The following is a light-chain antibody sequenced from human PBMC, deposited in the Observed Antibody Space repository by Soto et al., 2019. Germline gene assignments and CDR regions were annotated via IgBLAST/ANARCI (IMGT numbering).Light chain of an antibody. Sequence: QSALTQPRSVSGSPGQSVTISCTGTSSDVGGYDFVSWYQQHPGKAPTLMISDVSKRPSGVPDRISGSKSGNTASLTISGLQAEDEADYYCRSYAGDLALFGGGTKLTVL. J-gene: IGLJ2*01. CDR3: RSYAGDLAL. CDR1: SSDVGGYDF. V-gene: IGLV2-11*01. CDR2: DVS.